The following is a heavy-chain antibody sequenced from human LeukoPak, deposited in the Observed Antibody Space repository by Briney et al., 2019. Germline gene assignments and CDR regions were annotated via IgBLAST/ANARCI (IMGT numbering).Heavy chain of an antibody. CDR1: GLTFDDYA. J-gene: IGHJ4*02. Sequence: GGSLRLSCAASGLTFDDYAMHWVRQAPGKGLEWVSGISWNSGSIGYADSVKGRFTISRDNAKNSLYLQMNSLRAEDTALYYCALMGNILTGYYASSGYWGQGTLVTVSS. V-gene: IGHV3-9*01. CDR2: ISWNSGSI. D-gene: IGHD3-9*01. CDR3: ALMGNILTGYYASSGY.